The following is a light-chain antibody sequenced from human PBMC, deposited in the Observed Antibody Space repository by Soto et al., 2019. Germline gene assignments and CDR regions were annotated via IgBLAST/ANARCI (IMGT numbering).Light chain of an antibody. CDR1: NSNIGSDY. CDR3: GTWDLSLSAGV. Sequence: QSVLTQPPSVSAAPGQKVTISCSGSNSNIGSDYVSWYQQLPGTAPKLLIYDNTKRPSGIPDRFSGSKSGTSATLGITGVQTGDEADYYCGTWDLSLSAGVFGGGTKLTVL. CDR2: DNT. V-gene: IGLV1-51*01. J-gene: IGLJ2*01.